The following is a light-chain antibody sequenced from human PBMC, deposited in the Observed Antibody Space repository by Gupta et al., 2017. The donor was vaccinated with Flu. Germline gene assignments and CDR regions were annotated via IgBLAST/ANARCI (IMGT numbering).Light chain of an antibody. V-gene: IGKV1-5*03. Sequence: DIQMTQSPSTLSAYVGDRVTITCRASQSLSSWLAWYQQKPGKAPNLLIYKASNLESGVPSRFSGSGSGTEFTLTISSRQPDDFATYYCQQEDSYSLTFGGGTKVEI. CDR3: QQEDSYSLT. CDR2: KAS. J-gene: IGKJ4*01. CDR1: QSLSSW.